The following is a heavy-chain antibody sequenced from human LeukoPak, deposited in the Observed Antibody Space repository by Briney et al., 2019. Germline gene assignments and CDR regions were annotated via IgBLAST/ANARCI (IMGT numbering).Heavy chain of an antibody. Sequence: SETLSLTCTVSGSMYNYYWSWIRQPPGKGLEWIGYIHYNGNTNYSPSLKSRVTMSLDTSKNQVSLKLNSVSAADTAVYYCARHISSGGTYAHFDYWGQGTLVTVSS. J-gene: IGHJ4*02. CDR2: IHYNGNT. CDR1: GSMYNYY. D-gene: IGHD1-26*01. CDR3: ARHISSGGTYAHFDY. V-gene: IGHV4-59*08.